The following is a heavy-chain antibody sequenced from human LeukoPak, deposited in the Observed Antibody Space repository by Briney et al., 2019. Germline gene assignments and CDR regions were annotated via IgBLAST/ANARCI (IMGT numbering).Heavy chain of an antibody. D-gene: IGHD1-26*01. CDR3: ARGGRSGSYWGYYYYYMDV. CDR2: INPSGGST. J-gene: IGHJ6*03. Sequence: GASVKVSCKASGYTFTSYYMHWVRQAPGQGLEWMGIINPSGGSTSYAQKFQGRVTMTRDMSTSTVYMELSSLRSEDTAVYYCARGGRSGSYWGYYYYYMDVWGKGTTVTVSS. CDR1: GYTFTSYY. V-gene: IGHV1-46*01.